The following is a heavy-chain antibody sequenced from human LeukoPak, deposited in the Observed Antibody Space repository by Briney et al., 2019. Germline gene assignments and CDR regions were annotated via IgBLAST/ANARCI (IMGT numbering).Heavy chain of an antibody. CDR1: GFSLSTSGVA. Sequence: SGPTLVKPTQTLRLTCTFSGFSLSTSGVAVGWTRQPPGKALEWLALMYWDDDKRYSPSLKSRLTVTKDTPKNQVVLTMTNMDPVDTATYYCAHNGDDSSRNWFDTWGQGILVTVSS. CDR2: MYWDDDK. J-gene: IGHJ5*02. D-gene: IGHD6-13*01. CDR3: AHNGDDSSRNWFDT. V-gene: IGHV2-5*02.